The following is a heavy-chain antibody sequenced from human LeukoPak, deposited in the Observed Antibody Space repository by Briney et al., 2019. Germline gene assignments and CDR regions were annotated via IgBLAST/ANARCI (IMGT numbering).Heavy chain of an antibody. CDR3: ASTERCSTTCPLDY. D-gene: IGHD2-2*01. CDR1: GGSISSYY. Sequence: SETLSLTCTVSGGSISSYYWSWIRQPPGKGLEWIGYIYDSGSTNYNPSLKSRVTISVDTSKNQFSLKLNSVTAADTAVYYCASTERCSTTCPLDYWGQGTLVTVSS. CDR2: IYDSGST. J-gene: IGHJ4*02. V-gene: IGHV4-59*12.